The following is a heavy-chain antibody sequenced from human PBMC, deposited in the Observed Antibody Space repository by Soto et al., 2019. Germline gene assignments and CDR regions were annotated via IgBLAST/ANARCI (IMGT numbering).Heavy chain of an antibody. CDR2: IYYSGST. Sequence: SETLSLTCTVSGGSVSSGSYYWSWIRQPPGKGLEWIGYIYYSGSTNYNPSLKSRVTISVDTSKNQFSLKLSSVTAADTAVYYCARALGGFGELLPPYYYYYMDVWGKGTTVTVSS. CDR1: GGSVSSGSYY. J-gene: IGHJ6*03. V-gene: IGHV4-61*01. D-gene: IGHD3-10*01. CDR3: ARALGGFGELLPPYYYYYMDV.